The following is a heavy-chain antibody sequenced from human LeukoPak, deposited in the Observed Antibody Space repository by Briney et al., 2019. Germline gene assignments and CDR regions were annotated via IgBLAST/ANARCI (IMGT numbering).Heavy chain of an antibody. CDR1: GGSISSYY. Sequence: SETLSLTCTVSGGSISSYYWSWIRQPPGKGLEWIGYIYYSGSTNYNPSLKSRVTISVDTSKNQFSLKLSSVTAADTAVYYCAREAPGIAAAGPHFDYWGQGTLVTVSS. CDR2: IYYSGST. D-gene: IGHD6-13*01. V-gene: IGHV4-59*01. CDR3: AREAPGIAAAGPHFDY. J-gene: IGHJ4*02.